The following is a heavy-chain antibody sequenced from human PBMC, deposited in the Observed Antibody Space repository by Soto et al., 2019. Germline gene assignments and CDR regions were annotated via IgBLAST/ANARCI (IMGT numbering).Heavy chain of an antibody. CDR3: ASRGDYYGSGITEKKNIVATRNDYYFDY. J-gene: IGHJ4*02. D-gene: IGHD3-10*01. V-gene: IGHV4-34*01. Sequence: SETLSLTCAVYGGSFSGYYWSWIRQPPGKGLEWIGEINHSGSTNYNPSLKSRVTISVDTSKNQFSLKLSSVTAADTAVYYCASRGDYYGSGITEKKNIVATRNDYYFDYWGQGTLVTVSS. CDR1: GGSFSGYY. CDR2: INHSGST.